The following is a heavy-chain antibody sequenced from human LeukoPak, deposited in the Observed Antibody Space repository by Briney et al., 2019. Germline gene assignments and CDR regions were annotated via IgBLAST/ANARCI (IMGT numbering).Heavy chain of an antibody. CDR2: ISYDGSNK. D-gene: IGHD3-22*01. CDR1: GFTFSSYA. V-gene: IGHV3-30*04. J-gene: IGHJ6*03. Sequence: GGSLRLSCAASGFTFSSYAMHWVRQAPGKGLEWVGVISYDGSNKYYADSVKGRFTISRDNSKNTLYLQMNSLRAEDTAVYYCAGCRYYDSSGYYYDYYYYMDVWGKGTTVTVSS. CDR3: AGCRYYDSSGYYYDYYYYMDV.